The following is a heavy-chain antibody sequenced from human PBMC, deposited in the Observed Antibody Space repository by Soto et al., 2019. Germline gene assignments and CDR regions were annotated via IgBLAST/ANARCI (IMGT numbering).Heavy chain of an antibody. Sequence: QVQLVESGGGVVQPGRSLRLSCAASGFTFSSYAMHWVRQAPGKGLEWVAVISYDGSNKYYADSVKGRFTISRDNSKNTLYLQMNSLRAEDTAVYYCARWGVYGEHQYYYYGMDVWGQGTTVTVSS. D-gene: IGHD4-17*01. CDR1: GFTFSSYA. J-gene: IGHJ6*02. V-gene: IGHV3-30-3*01. CDR3: ARWGVYGEHQYYYYGMDV. CDR2: ISYDGSNK.